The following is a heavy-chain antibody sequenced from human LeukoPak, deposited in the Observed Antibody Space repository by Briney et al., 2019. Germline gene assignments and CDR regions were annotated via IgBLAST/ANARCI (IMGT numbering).Heavy chain of an antibody. CDR2: IYYFGGT. CDR1: GGSISSSSYY. V-gene: IGHV4-39*01. J-gene: IGHJ4*02. D-gene: IGHD3-10*01. Sequence: SETLSLTCTVSGGSISSSSYYWGWIRQPPVKGLEWIGTIYYFGGTYYNPSLKSRVTISVDTSKNQFSLKLSSVTAADTAVYYCARRAREFGWVFDYWGQGTLVTVSS. CDR3: ARRAREFGWVFDY.